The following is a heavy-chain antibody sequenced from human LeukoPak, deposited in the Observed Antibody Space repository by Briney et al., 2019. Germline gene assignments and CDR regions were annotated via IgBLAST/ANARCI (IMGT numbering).Heavy chain of an antibody. D-gene: IGHD3-10*01. V-gene: IGHV4-34*01. CDR1: GRSFSRYY. Sequence: SDTLSLTCTLYGRSFSRYYWSWIRQSTGKGLEWIWEINQSGRRINYNPSLKRRNKISGDTSKNQFSLKLNWVTAADTAVYYCARGLTYPYGSGSAYGMDVWGKGTPVTVSS. CDR3: ARGLTYPYGSGSAYGMDV. CDR2: INQSGRRI. J-gene: IGHJ6*04.